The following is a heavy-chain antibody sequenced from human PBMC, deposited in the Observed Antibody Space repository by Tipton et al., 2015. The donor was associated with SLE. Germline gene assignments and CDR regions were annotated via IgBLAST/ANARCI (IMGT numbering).Heavy chain of an antibody. J-gene: IGHJ4*02. D-gene: IGHD6-19*01. CDR2: ISGSGGIT. CDR3: VSYSSGWYGFDY. CDR1: GFTFNSYA. V-gene: IGHV3-23*01. Sequence: SLRLSCAASGFTFNSYAMNWIRQAPGKGQEWVSTISGSGGITYYADSVKGRFTISRDNSKNTLFLQMNSLRAEDTAVYYCVSYSSGWYGFDYWGQGTLVTVSS.